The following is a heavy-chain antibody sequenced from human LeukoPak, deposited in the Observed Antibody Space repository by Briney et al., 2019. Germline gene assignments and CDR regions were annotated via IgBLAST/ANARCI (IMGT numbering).Heavy chain of an antibody. J-gene: IGHJ6*03. V-gene: IGHV3-48*03. Sequence: PGGSLRLSCAVSGFTFSSYEMSWVRQAPGKGLEWVSYISSSGSTIYYADSVKGRFIISRDNAKNSLYLQMNSLRAEDTAVYYCSMVRGYYYMDVWGKGTTVTVSS. CDR3: SMVRGYYYMDV. CDR2: ISSSGSTI. CDR1: GFTFSSYE. D-gene: IGHD3-10*01.